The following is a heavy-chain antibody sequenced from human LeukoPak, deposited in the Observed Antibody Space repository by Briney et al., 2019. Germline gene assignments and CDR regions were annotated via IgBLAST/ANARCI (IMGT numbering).Heavy chain of an antibody. CDR3: ARVRVVATIEDAFDI. CDR2: ISSSSSYI. Sequence: GGSLRLSCAASGFTFSSYSMNWVRQAPGKGLEWVSSISSSSSYIYYADSVKGRFTISRDSAKNSLYLQMNSLRAEDTAVYYCARVRVVATIEDAFDIWGQGTMVTVSS. V-gene: IGHV3-21*01. CDR1: GFTFSSYS. D-gene: IGHD5-12*01. J-gene: IGHJ3*02.